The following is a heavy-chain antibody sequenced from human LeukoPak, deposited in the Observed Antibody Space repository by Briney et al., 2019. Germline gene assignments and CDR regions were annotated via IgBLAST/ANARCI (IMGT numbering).Heavy chain of an antibody. CDR3: ARSYETDIVVVVAATPSRYYGMDV. CDR1: GFTFSSYD. J-gene: IGHJ6*02. D-gene: IGHD2-15*01. CDR2: ISSSSSTV. Sequence: GGSLRLSCAASGFTFSSYDMNWVRQAPGKGLEWVSYISSSSSTVYYADSVKGRFTISRDNSKNTLYLQMNSLRAEDTAVYYCARSYETDIVVVVAATPSRYYGMDVWGQGTTVTVSS. V-gene: IGHV3-48*01.